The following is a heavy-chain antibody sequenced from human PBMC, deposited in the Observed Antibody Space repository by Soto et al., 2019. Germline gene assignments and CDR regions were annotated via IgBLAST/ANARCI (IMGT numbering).Heavy chain of an antibody. Sequence: PSQTLSLTCDISGASVSSSSAAWNWIRQSPSRGLEWLGRTYYRSKWIHEYTVSMESRITINPDTSKNQFSLHIYSVTPEDTAVYYCAGVVWFRGMDVWGQVTPVTVSS. CDR3: AGVVWFRGMDV. D-gene: IGHD3-16*01. V-gene: IGHV6-1*01. CDR1: GASVSSSSAA. J-gene: IGHJ6*02. CDR2: TYYRSKWIH.